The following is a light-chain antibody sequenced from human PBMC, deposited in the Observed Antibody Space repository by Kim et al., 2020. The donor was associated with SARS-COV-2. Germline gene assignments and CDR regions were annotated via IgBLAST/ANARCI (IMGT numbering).Light chain of an antibody. V-gene: IGKV3-15*01. J-gene: IGKJ4*01. CDR1: QSGNTT. CDR3: QHYYNFLT. CDR2: CAS. Sequence: ARATPTLPRRTSQSGNTTLVWYQQSPGPAPRLLSECASTRATSIPARFTGSGSGTEFTLTSSSLQSVDFAVCYWQHYYNFLTFGRGTKVDIK.